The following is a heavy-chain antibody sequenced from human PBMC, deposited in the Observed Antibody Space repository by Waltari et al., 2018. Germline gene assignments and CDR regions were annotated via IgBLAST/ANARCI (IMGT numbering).Heavy chain of an antibody. Sequence: QVQLQESGPGLVKPSQTLSLTCTVSGGSISSGGYYWSWTRQHPGKGLEWIGYIYYSGSTYYNPSLKSRVTISVDTSKNQFSLKLSSVTAADTAVYYCARRYGDAYYFDYWGQGTLVTVSS. CDR1: GGSISSGGYY. D-gene: IGHD4-17*01. V-gene: IGHV4-31*03. CDR2: IYYSGST. CDR3: ARRYGDAYYFDY. J-gene: IGHJ4*02.